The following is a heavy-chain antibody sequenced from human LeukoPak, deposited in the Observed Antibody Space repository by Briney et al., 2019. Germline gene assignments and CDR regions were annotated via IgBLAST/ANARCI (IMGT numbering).Heavy chain of an antibody. CDR1: GFTFSSYW. D-gene: IGHD5-12*01. CDR2: MNSDGSRT. J-gene: IGHJ6*03. CDR3: ARGGFPVHYYYMDV. Sequence: GGSLRLSCAASGFTFSSYWMHWVRQAPGKGLVWVSGMNSDGSRTSYADSVKSRFTISRDNAKNMLYLQMNSLRAEDTAVYYCARGGFPVHYYYMDVWGKGSTVTISS. V-gene: IGHV3-74*01.